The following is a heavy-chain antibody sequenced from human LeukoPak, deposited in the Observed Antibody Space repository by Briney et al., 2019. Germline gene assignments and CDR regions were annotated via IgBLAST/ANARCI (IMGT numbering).Heavy chain of an antibody. CDR2: IIPIFGTA. CDR1: GGTFSSYA. V-gene: IGHV1-69*05. J-gene: IGHJ4*02. D-gene: IGHD2-15*01. CDR3: ALRVVAATISY. Sequence: SVKVSCKASGGTFSSYAISWVRQAPGQGREWMGGIIPIFGTANYAQKFQGRVTITTDESTSTAYMELSSLRSEDTAVYYCALRVVAATISYWGQGTLVTVST.